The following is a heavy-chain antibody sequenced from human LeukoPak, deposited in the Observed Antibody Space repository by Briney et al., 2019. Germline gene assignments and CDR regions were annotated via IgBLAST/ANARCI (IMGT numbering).Heavy chain of an antibody. CDR2: IKSDGSST. J-gene: IGHJ4*02. V-gene: IGHV3-74*01. Sequence: GGSLRLSCAASGFTFSSYWMHWVRQAPGKGLVWVSRIKSDGSSTNYADSVKGRFTISRDNAKNTLYLQMNSLRAEDTAVYYCARGSGLRYFDWLPGFDYWGQGTLVTVSS. D-gene: IGHD3-9*01. CDR3: ARGSGLRYFDWLPGFDY. CDR1: GFTFSSYW.